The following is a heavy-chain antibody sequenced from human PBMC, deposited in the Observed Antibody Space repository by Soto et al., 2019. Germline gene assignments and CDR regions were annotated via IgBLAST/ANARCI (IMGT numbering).Heavy chain of an antibody. D-gene: IGHD5-18*01. J-gene: IGHJ6*02. CDR2: IIWNSGSI. CDR3: ANRDTSMVSRYYYGMDV. Sequence: QSLCCIAAEFTFSHDGMSLVRQAPGKGLEWVSGIIWNSGSIGYADSVKGRFTISRDNAKNSLYLQMNSLRAEDTAVYYCANRDTSMVSRYYYGMDVWGQGTTVPVSS. V-gene: IGHV3-9*01. CDR1: EFTFSHDG.